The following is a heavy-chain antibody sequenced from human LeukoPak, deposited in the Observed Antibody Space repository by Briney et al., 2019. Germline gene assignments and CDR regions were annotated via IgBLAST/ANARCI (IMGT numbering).Heavy chain of an antibody. CDR3: ARGYRLLRYYYGSGSYLDY. Sequence: SETLSLTCAVHGGSLSGYYWSWIRQPPGKGLEWIGEINHSGSTNYNPSLKSRVTISVDTSKNQFSLKLSSVTAADTAVYYCARGYRLLRYYYGSGSYLDYWGQGTLVTVSS. CDR2: INHSGST. V-gene: IGHV4-34*01. D-gene: IGHD3-10*01. J-gene: IGHJ4*02. CDR1: GGSLSGYY.